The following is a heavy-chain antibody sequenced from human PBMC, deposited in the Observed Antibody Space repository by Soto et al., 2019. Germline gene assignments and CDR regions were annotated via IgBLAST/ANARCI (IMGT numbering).Heavy chain of an antibody. V-gene: IGHV4-4*02. J-gene: IGHJ5*02. CDR3: ARVLRGWFDP. CDR1: GGSITGANW. CDR2: ISHSGIT. Sequence: SATLSLTCAVSGGSITGANWWTFVRQPPGGGVECIGEISHSGITNYKASLKSRVTMSVDKTKNDVSLKLTSVTAADTAVYYCARVLRGWFDPWGQGTPVTVSS.